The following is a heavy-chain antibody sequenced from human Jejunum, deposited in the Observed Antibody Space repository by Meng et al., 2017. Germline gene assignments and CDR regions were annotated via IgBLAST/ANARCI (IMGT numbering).Heavy chain of an antibody. CDR2: INIDGSST. J-gene: IGHJ4*02. V-gene: IGHV3-74*01. CDR3: TRTGSYRYDF. Sequence: EGRVVESGGGVVKRGGALRPSCAASGFTFRNFWMQWVRQAPGKGLVWVSRINIDGSSTDYADSVKGRFTISRDDAKNTLYLQMNSLRVEDTAVYYCTRTGSYRYDFWGQGTLVTVSS. D-gene: IGHD1-26*01. CDR1: GFTFRNFW.